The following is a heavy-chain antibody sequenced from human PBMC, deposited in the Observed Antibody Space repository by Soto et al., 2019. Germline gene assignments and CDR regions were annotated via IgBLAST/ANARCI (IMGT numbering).Heavy chain of an antibody. J-gene: IGHJ4*02. Sequence: GESLKISCNASGYSFAAYCITLVLQKPGKGLEWMGRIDPSDSQTYYSPSFRGHVTISATKSITTVFLQWSSLRASDTAMYYCARQIYDSDTGPNFQYYFDSWGQGTPVTVSS. CDR2: IDPSDSQT. CDR1: GYSFAAYC. V-gene: IGHV5-10-1*01. CDR3: ARQIYDSDTGPNFQYYFDS. D-gene: IGHD3-22*01.